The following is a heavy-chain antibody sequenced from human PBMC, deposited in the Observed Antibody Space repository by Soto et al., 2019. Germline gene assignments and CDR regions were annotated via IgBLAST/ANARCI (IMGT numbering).Heavy chain of an antibody. D-gene: IGHD5-12*01. CDR2: IPSRGRP. Sequence: QVQLRESGPGLVKPSQTLSLSCSVSGASIAGGSYYWSWIRQPPGKGLEWIGYIPSRGRPFYNPSLTSRVTISADTSNIHLSLQMTSVTAADTAVYYCARDQYSGYDFALWGQGTLVTVSS. CDR3: ARDQYSGYDFAL. V-gene: IGHV4-30-4*01. J-gene: IGHJ4*02. CDR1: GASIAGGSYY.